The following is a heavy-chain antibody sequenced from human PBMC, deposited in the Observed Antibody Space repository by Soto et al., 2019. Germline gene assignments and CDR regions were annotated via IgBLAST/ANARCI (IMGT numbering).Heavy chain of an antibody. CDR3: ARDMPYGAGSLAGCDY. CDR2: VYHSGTT. CDR1: GVSITGSY. V-gene: IGHV4-59*01. D-gene: IGHD1-26*01. Sequence: PSETLSLTCSVSGVSITGSYWSWIRQPPGKTLEWIGYVYHSGTTTYNPSLKSRGSISVDTSKNQFSLRLTSVIAADTAVYYCARDMPYGAGSLAGCDYWGQGILVTVSS. J-gene: IGHJ4*02.